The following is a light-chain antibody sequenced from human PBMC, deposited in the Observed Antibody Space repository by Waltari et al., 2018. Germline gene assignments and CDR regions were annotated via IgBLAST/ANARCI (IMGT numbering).Light chain of an antibody. CDR3: QQYSASTGT. V-gene: IGKV3-20*01. CDR2: GPS. CDR1: KTINSNH. J-gene: IGKJ1*01. Sequence: EIVLTQSPGTMSLSPGDRAILSCRASKTINSNHLAWYPQKLGQAPRLLIHGPSSRAIDIPDRFFGSGSGSDFTHTISRREPEDSGVYYCQQYSASTGTFGQGTKVEIK.